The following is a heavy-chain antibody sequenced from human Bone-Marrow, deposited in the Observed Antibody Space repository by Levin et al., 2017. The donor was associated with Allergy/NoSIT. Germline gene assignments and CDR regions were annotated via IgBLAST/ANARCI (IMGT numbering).Heavy chain of an antibody. CDR3: ARPDCSGTSCYYFFDS. J-gene: IGHJ4*02. Sequence: GGSLRLSCVASGFTFSRYSMNWVRQAPGRGLEWVSYISRSSSTISYADSVKGRFTISRDNAKNSLYLQMNSLRDEDTAVYYCARPDCSGTSCYYFFDSWGQGTLVTVSS. CDR1: GFTFSRYS. V-gene: IGHV3-48*02. D-gene: IGHD2-2*01. CDR2: ISRSSSTI.